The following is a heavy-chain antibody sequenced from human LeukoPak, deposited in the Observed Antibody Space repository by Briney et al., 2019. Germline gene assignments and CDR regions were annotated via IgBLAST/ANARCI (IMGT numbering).Heavy chain of an antibody. J-gene: IGHJ4*02. Sequence: GGSLRLSCAASGFTFSTYWMTWVRQAPGKGLEWVANIEPPGSETYYVDPVKGRFTISRDNAKNLLYLQMNSPRAEDTALYYCGRFGYEAAVDDWGQGTLVTVSS. V-gene: IGHV3-7*01. CDR1: GFTFSTYW. D-gene: IGHD6-13*01. CDR3: GRFGYEAAVDD. CDR2: IEPPGSET.